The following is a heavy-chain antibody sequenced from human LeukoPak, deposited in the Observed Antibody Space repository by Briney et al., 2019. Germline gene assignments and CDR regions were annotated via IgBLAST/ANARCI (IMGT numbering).Heavy chain of an antibody. Sequence: GGSLRLSCAASGFTFDDFGMSWVRQATGKGLEWVSSINWNGGRTGYADSVKGRFIISRDNAKNSLYLQMNSLRAEDTALYYCARESTVTTFWFDPWGQGTLVTVFS. CDR3: ARESTVTTFWFDP. CDR2: INWNGGRT. CDR1: GFTFDDFG. J-gene: IGHJ5*02. D-gene: IGHD4-17*01. V-gene: IGHV3-20*04.